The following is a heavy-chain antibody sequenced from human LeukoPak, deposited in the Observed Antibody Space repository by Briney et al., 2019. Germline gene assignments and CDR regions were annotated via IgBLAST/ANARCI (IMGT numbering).Heavy chain of an antibody. V-gene: IGHV3-7*01. J-gene: IGHJ1*01. CDR2: IKQNGGEK. CDR1: GFTFTSYH. D-gene: IGHD3/OR15-3a*01. CDR3: SDSNFQH. Sequence: GGSLRLSCTASGFTFTSYHINWVRQAPGKGLEWVANIKQNGGEKSFVDSVKGRLTISRYIAKNSLYLQMNSLRPDDTAVYYCSDSNFQHWGRGTLVTVSS.